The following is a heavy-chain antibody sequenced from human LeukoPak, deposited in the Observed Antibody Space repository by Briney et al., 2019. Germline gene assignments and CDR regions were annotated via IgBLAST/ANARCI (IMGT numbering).Heavy chain of an antibody. Sequence: XXKXXGGTFSSYAISWVRQAPGQGREWMGGIIPIFGTANYAQKFQGRVTITADESTSTAYMELSSLRSEDTAVYYCARARGVRDYYFDYWGQGTLVTVSS. CDR2: IIPIFGTA. CDR3: ARARGVRDYYFDY. J-gene: IGHJ4*02. V-gene: IGHV1-69*01. D-gene: IGHD3-10*01. CDR1: GGTFSSYA.